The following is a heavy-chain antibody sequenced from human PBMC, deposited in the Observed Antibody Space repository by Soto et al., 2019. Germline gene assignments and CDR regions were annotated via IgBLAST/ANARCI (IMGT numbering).Heavy chain of an antibody. Sequence: GGSLRLSCAASGFTFSDYYMSWIRQAPGKGLEWVSYISSSSTYTNYADSVKGRFTISRDNAKNSLYLQMIGLRAEDTAVYFCAGGRKEPTDIGVAFPIWGQWTMVTVSS. D-gene: IGHD2-21*01. CDR2: ISSSSTYT. V-gene: IGHV3-11*06. CDR3: AGGRKEPTDIGVAFPI. J-gene: IGHJ3*02. CDR1: GFTFSDYY.